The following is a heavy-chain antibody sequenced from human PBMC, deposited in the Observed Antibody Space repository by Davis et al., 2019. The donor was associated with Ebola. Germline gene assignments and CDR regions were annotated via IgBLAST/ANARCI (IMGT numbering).Heavy chain of an antibody. D-gene: IGHD3-10*01. CDR2: INPNSGGT. CDR1: GYTFTGYY. CDR3: ARDYYGSGSYPSDAFDI. Sequence: ASVKVSCKASGYTFTGYYMHWVRQAPRQGLEWMGWINPNSGGTNYAQKFQGRVTMTRDTSISTAYMELSRLRSDDTAVYYCARDYYGSGSYPSDAFDIWGQGTMVTVSS. V-gene: IGHV1-2*02. J-gene: IGHJ3*02.